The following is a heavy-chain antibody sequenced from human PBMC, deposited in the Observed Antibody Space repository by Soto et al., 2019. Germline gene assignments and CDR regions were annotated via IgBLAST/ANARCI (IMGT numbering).Heavy chain of an antibody. V-gene: IGHV1-2*02. D-gene: IGHD3-10*01. CDR2: INPHSGAT. Sequence: ASVKVSCKASGYIFSANYIHWVRQAPGQGLEWLGWINPHSGATNYAQKFLGRVTMSADTSASTAYMDLASLKSDDTAVYYCARAPALGFSNWCDTWGRESLGTVAS. CDR3: ARAPALGFSNWCDT. CDR1: GYIFSANY. J-gene: IGHJ5*01.